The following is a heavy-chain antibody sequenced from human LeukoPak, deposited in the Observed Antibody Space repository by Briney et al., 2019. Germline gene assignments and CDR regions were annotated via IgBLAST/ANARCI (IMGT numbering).Heavy chain of an antibody. D-gene: IGHD6-19*01. CDR3: ARGGAVAGTSSLKYAEYFQH. Sequence: SVKVSCKASGYTFTSYAMNWVRQAPGQGLEWMGRIIPILGIANYAQKFQGRVTITADKSTSTAYMELSSLRSEDTAVYYCARGGAVAGTSSLKYAEYFQHWGQGTLVTVSS. CDR2: IIPILGIA. CDR1: GYTFTSYA. J-gene: IGHJ1*01. V-gene: IGHV1-69*04.